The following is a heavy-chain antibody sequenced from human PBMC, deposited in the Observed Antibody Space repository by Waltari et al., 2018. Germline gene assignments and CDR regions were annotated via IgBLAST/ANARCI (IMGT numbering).Heavy chain of an antibody. J-gene: IGHJ6*03. Sequence: YAMTWVRQAPGKGLEWVSSISDDGQTSFYADSVKGRCIISRDNSKSTLFLHLNSLRGDDTARYYCAKGIRATATYFYMDVWGKGTTVTVSS. D-gene: IGHD3-10*01. V-gene: IGHV3-23*01. CDR1: YA. CDR2: ISDDGQTS. CDR3: AKGIRATATYFYMDV.